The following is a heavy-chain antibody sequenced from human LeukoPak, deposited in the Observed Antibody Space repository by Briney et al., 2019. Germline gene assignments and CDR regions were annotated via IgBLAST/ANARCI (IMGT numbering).Heavy chain of an antibody. CDR1: GYTFNSHP. Sequence: ASVKVSCKASGYTFNSHPMHWVRQAPGQRLEWMGWINADNGNTRYSQKLQGRVTITGDTSANTAYMELSGLRSDDTAVYYCAREAGTNWIFGEYFPFWGQGTLVTVSA. J-gene: IGHJ1*01. CDR2: INADNGNT. CDR3: AREAGTNWIFGEYFPF. D-gene: IGHD1-1*01. V-gene: IGHV1-3*01.